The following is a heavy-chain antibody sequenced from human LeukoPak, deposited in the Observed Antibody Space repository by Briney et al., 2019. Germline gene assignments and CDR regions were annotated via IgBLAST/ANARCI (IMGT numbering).Heavy chain of an antibody. V-gene: IGHV1-69*04. Sequence: SVKVSCKASGGTFSSYALSWVRQAPGQGLEWMGRIIPILGIANYAQKFQGRVTITADKSTSTAYMELSSLRSEDTAVYYCARDLYGITMVRGVTNWFDPWGQGTLVTVSS. CDR3: ARDLYGITMVRGVTNWFDP. CDR1: GGTFSSYA. D-gene: IGHD3-10*01. J-gene: IGHJ5*02. CDR2: IIPILGIA.